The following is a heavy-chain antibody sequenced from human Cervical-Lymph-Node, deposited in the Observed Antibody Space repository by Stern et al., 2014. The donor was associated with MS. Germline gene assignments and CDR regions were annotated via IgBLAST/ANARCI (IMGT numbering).Heavy chain of an antibody. V-gene: IGHV1-8*01. CDR1: GYTFTSYD. Sequence: QVQLMQSGAEVKKPGASVKVSCKASGYTFTSYDINWVRQATGQGLEWMGWMNPNSGNTGYAQKFQGRVTMTRNTSISTAYMELSSLRSEDTAVYYCAIGIAAAGAGAFDIWGQGTMVTVSS. CDR2: MNPNSGNT. D-gene: IGHD6-13*01. J-gene: IGHJ3*02. CDR3: AIGIAAAGAGAFDI.